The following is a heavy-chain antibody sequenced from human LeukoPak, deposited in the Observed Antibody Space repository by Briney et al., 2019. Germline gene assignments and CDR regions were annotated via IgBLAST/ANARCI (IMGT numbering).Heavy chain of an antibody. CDR2: ISYDGSNI. CDR1: GFTFSTYG. CDR3: IKSPYCDGDCYSGRDVASAHTRLYEYFHH. D-gene: IGHD2-21*01. J-gene: IGHJ1*01. V-gene: IGHV3-30*03. Sequence: GRSLRLSCVASGFTFSTYGIHWVRQAPGTGLERVGVISYDGSNIHYADSVKGRCTISRDNVKKSLYVQMNSLRAEDTAVYYCIKSPYCDGDCYSGRDVASAHTRLYEYFHHWGQGTLVTVSS.